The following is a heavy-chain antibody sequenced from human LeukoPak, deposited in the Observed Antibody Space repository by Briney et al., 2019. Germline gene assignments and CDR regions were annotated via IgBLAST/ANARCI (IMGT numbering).Heavy chain of an antibody. CDR3: AKGAMHYYDSSGYNYFDY. D-gene: IGHD3-22*01. CDR2: MSGSGGST. CDR1: GFTFSSYA. J-gene: IGHJ4*02. V-gene: IGHV3-23*01. Sequence: PGGSLRLSCAASGFTFSSYAMSWVPQAPGKGLEWVPAMSGSGGSTYYADSVKGRFTISRDNSKSTPHLQMNSLRAEDTAVYYCAKGAMHYYDSSGYNYFDYSGQGTLVTVSS.